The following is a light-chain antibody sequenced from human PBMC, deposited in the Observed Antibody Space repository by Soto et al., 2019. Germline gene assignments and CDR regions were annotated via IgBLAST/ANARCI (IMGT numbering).Light chain of an antibody. CDR1: QSISSW. CDR2: KAS. J-gene: IGKJ1*01. V-gene: IGKV1-5*03. CDR3: QQYNSYSRT. Sequence: DIQMTQSPSTLSASVGDRVTITCRASQSISSWLAWYQQKPGKAPKLLISKASSLETGVPSRFSGSGAGTEFTLTISSLQPDDFATYYCQQYNSYSRTFGQGTKVDI.